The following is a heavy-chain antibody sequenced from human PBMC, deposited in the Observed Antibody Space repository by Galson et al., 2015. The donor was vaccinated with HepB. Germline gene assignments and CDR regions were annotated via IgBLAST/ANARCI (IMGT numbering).Heavy chain of an antibody. J-gene: IGHJ4*02. CDR2: ISSSSSYI. CDR3: AYGYSYGQGGPYFDY. Sequence: SLRLSCAASGFTFSSYSMNWVRQAPGKGLEWVSSISSSSSYIYYADSVKGRFTISRDNAKNSLYLQMNSLRAEDTAVYYCAYGYSYGQGGPYFDYWGQGTLVTVSS. CDR1: GFTFSSYS. V-gene: IGHV3-21*01. D-gene: IGHD5-18*01.